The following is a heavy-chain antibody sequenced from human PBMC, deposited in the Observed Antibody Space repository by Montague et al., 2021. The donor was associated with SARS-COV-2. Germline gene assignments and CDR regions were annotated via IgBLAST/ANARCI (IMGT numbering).Heavy chain of an antibody. V-gene: IGHV2-70*11. CDR3: ARTTMITFGGVIVPFDY. Sequence: PALVKPTQTLTLTCTFSGFSLSTSGMCVSWIRQPPGKALEWLARIYWDXYKYYRTSLKTRLTISKDTSKNQVVLTMTNMDPVVTATYYCARTTMITFGGVIVPFDYWGQGTLVTASS. J-gene: IGHJ4*02. D-gene: IGHD3-16*02. CDR2: IYWDXYK. CDR1: GFSLSTSGMC.